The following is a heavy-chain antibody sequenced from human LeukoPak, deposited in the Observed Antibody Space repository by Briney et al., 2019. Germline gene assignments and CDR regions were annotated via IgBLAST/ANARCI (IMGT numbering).Heavy chain of an antibody. CDR3: ARGTSSSWYRGAPIDY. J-gene: IGHJ4*02. V-gene: IGHV7-4-1*02. CDR1: GYTFTSYA. CDR2: IDTNTGNP. D-gene: IGHD6-13*01. Sequence: ASVKVSCKASGYTFTSYAMNWVRQAPGQGLEWMGWIDTNTGNPTYAQGFTGRFVFSLDTSVSTAYLQISSLKAEDTAVYYCARGTSSSWYRGAPIDYWGQGTLVTVSS.